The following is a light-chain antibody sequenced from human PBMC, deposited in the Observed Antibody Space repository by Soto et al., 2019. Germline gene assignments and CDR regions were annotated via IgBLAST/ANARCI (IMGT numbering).Light chain of an antibody. Sequence: EVVLTHSPSTLSFSPFERSTLSCRASQSVGSNLAWFQQKPGQAPRLLIYGASTRATGVPARFSGSGSGTDFTLTISSLQSEDFAVYYCQQYTNWPPITFGQGTRLEIK. CDR1: QSVGSN. CDR3: QQYTNWPPIT. J-gene: IGKJ5*01. CDR2: GAS. V-gene: IGKV3-15*01.